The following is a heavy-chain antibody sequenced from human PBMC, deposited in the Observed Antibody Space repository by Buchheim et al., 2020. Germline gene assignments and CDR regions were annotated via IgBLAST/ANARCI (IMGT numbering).Heavy chain of an antibody. D-gene: IGHD2-2*01. CDR3: ASHGDIVVVPAASGDYYYGMDV. CDR1: GGTFSSYA. J-gene: IGHJ6*02. Sequence: QVQLVQSGAEVKKPGSSVKVSCKASGGTFSSYAISWVRQAPGQGLEWMGRIIPNLGIANYAQKFQGRVTITAAKSTSTAYMELSSLGSEDTAVYYCASHGDIVVVPAASGDYYYGMDVWGQGTT. V-gene: IGHV1-69*04. CDR2: IIPNLGIA.